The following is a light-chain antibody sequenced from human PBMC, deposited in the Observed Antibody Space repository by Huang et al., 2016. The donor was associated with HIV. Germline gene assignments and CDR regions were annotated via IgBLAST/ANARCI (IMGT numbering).Light chain of an antibody. J-gene: IGKJ3*01. V-gene: IGKV3-11*01. CDR2: DAS. CDR3: QERSDWPLT. CDR1: QSISSF. Sequence: EIVLTQSPATLSLSPGERATLSCRASQSISSFLACYQQKPGQAPRPLIYDASNRAAGSPARFSGSGSGTDFTLTISSLEPEDFAVYYCQERSDWPLTFGPGTKVDIK.